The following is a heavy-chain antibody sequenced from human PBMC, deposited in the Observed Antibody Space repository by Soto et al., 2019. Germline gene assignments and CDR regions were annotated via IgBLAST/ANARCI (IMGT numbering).Heavy chain of an antibody. Sequence: SVKVSCKASGGTFSSYAISWVRQAPGQGLEWMGGIIPIFGTANYAQKFQGRVTITADESTSTAYMELSSLRSEDTAVYYCAKDKEADYDILTGFDPWGQGTLVTVSS. CDR2: IIPIFGTA. CDR1: GGTFSSYA. J-gene: IGHJ5*02. CDR3: AKDKEADYDILTGFDP. D-gene: IGHD3-9*01. V-gene: IGHV1-69*13.